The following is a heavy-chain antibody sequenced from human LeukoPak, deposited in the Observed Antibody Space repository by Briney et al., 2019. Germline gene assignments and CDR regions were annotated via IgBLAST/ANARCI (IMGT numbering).Heavy chain of an antibody. V-gene: IGHV1-8*01. D-gene: IGHD5-18*01. CDR1: GYTFTSYD. CDR2: MNPNSGNT. J-gene: IGHJ6*03. Sequence: ASVKVSCKASGYTFTSYDINWVRQATGQGLEWMGWMNPNSGNTGYAQKFQGRVTMTRNTSISTAYMELSSLRSEDTAVYYCARGLTAWYYYYYVDVWGKGTTVTVSS. CDR3: ARGLTAWYYYYYVDV.